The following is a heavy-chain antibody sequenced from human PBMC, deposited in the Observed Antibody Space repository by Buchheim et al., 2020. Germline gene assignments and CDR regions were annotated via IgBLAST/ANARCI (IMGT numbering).Heavy chain of an antibody. D-gene: IGHD1-1*01. CDR2: IIPIFGTA. J-gene: IGHJ3*02. Sequence: QVQLVQSGAEVKKPGSSVKVSCKASGGTFSSYAISWVRQAPGQGLEWMGGIIPIFGTANYAQKFQGRVTITADESTSPAYMELSSLGSEDTAVCYCERVFPRGLGNELVGAFDIWGQGT. V-gene: IGHV1-69*01. CDR3: ERVFPRGLGNELVGAFDI. CDR1: GGTFSSYA.